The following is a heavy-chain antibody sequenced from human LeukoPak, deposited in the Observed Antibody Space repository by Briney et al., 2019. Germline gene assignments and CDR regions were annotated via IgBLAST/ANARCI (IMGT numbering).Heavy chain of an antibody. CDR1: GGSISSGGYY. J-gene: IGHJ6*04. CDR2: IYYSGST. D-gene: IGHD3-10*01. V-gene: IGHV4-31*03. CDR3: ARGITMARGVSYYYYGMDV. Sequence: KPSQTLSLTCTVSGGSISSGGYYWSWIRQHPGKGLEWIGYIYYSGSTYYNPSLKSRVTISVDTSKNQFSLKLSSVTAADTAVYYCARGITMARGVSYYYYGMDVWGKGTTVTVSS.